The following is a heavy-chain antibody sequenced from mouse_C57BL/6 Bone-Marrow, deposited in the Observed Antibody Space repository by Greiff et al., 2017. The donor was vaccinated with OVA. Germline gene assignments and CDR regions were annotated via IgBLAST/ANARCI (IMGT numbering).Heavy chain of an antibody. CDR2: IYPRSGNT. Sequence: LVESGAELARPGASVKLSCKASGYTFTSYGISWVKQRTGQGLEWIGEIYPRSGNTYYNEKFKGKATLTADKSSSTAYMELRSLTSEDSAVYFCAVYYDLFDYWGQGTTLTVSS. CDR3: AVYYDLFDY. J-gene: IGHJ2*01. CDR1: GYTFTSYG. V-gene: IGHV1-81*01. D-gene: IGHD2-4*01.